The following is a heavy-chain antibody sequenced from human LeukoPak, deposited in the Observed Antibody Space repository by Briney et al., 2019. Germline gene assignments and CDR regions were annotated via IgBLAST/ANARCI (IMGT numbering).Heavy chain of an antibody. CDR2: ISYDGSNK. D-gene: IGHD6-19*01. CDR3: AKFFSRSSWWFLEAFDM. Sequence: GRSLRLSCGACRHIFSVYGMLGPRQAPGKGLEWVAVISYDGSNKYYADSVKGRFIISRDNSKNTLYVQMNSLRAEDTAVYYYAKFFSRSSWWFLEAFDMGGQGTMVTVSS. V-gene: IGHV3-30*18. CDR1: RHIFSVYG. J-gene: IGHJ3*02.